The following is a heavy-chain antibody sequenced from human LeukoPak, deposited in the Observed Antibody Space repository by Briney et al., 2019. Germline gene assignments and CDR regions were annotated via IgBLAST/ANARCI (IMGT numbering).Heavy chain of an antibody. CDR3: SRESGAFSPFGH. CDR1: GGSISSTNW. D-gene: IGHD1-26*01. Sequence: PSGTLSLTCGVSGGSISSTNWWSWVRQPPGQGLEWIGEISLSGRTNYNPSLKSRVTMSLGESKNQVSLNLASVTAADTAVYYCSRESGAFSPFGHWGQGTLVTVTS. J-gene: IGHJ4*02. V-gene: IGHV4-4*02. CDR2: ISLSGRT.